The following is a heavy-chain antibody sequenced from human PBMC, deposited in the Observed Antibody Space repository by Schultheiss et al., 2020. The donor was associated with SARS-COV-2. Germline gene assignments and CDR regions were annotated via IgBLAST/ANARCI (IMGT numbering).Heavy chain of an antibody. Sequence: SETLSLTCAVSGGSISSSNWWSWVRQPPGKGLEWIGEINHSGSTNYNPSLKSRVTISVDTSKNQFSLKLSSVTAADTAVYYCARRRSGYYYYYGMDVWGQGTTVTVSS. CDR1: GGSISSSNW. D-gene: IGHD2-15*01. V-gene: IGHV4-4*02. CDR3: ARRRSGYYYYYGMDV. CDR2: INHSGST. J-gene: IGHJ6*02.